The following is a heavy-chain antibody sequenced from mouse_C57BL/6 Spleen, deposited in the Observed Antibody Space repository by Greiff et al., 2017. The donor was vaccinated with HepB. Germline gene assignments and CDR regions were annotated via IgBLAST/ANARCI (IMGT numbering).Heavy chain of an antibody. CDR2: IDPEDGET. D-gene: IGHD1-1*01. CDR1: GFNIKDYY. V-gene: IGHV14-2*01. J-gene: IGHJ4*01. CDR3: ARITTLGDYAMDY. Sequence: EVQVVESGAELVKPGASVKLSCTASGFNIKDYYMHWVKQRTEQGLEWIGRIDPEDGETKYAPKFQGKATITADTSSNTAYLQLSSLTSEDTAVYYCARITTLGDYAMDYWGQGTSVTVSS.